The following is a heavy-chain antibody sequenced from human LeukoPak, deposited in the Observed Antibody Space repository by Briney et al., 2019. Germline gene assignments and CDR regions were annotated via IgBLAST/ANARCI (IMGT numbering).Heavy chain of an antibody. CDR3: AKDDDDGDHVVVDH. Sequence: GGSLRLSCAASGFTFSTYTMNWVRQAPGKGLEWVSYISTSGTTISYADSVKGRFTVSRDNSKNTEYLQMNSLRAEDTAIYYCAKDDDDGDHVVVDHWGQGTLVTVSS. V-gene: IGHV3-48*01. J-gene: IGHJ4*02. CDR1: GFTFSTYT. D-gene: IGHD4-17*01. CDR2: ISTSGTTI.